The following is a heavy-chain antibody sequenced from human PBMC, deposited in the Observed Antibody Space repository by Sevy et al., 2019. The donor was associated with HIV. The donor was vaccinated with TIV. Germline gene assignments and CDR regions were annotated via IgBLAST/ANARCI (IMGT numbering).Heavy chain of an antibody. D-gene: IGHD3-3*01. CDR2: INPNSGGT. J-gene: IGHJ5*02. CDR1: GYTFTGYY. CDR3: ARGSRLLEWLFHEGGNWFDP. Sequence: ASVKVSCKASGYTFTGYYMHWVRQAPGQRLEWMGRINPNSGGTNYAQKFQGRVTMTRDTSISTAYMELSRLRSDDTAVYYCARGSRLLEWLFHEGGNWFDPWGQGTLVTVSS. V-gene: IGHV1-2*06.